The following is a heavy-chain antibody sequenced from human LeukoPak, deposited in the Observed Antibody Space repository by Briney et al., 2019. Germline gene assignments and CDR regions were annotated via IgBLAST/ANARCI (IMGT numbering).Heavy chain of an antibody. CDR1: GGSISSYY. CDR3: ARGGRYFDHSYFDY. V-gene: IGHV4-59*12. J-gene: IGHJ4*02. D-gene: IGHD3-9*01. CDR2: IYYSGST. Sequence: SETLSLTCTVSGGSISSYYWSWIRQPPGKGLEWIGYIYYSGSTYYNPSLKSRVTISVDRSKNQFSLKLSSVTAADTAVYYCARGGRYFDHSYFDYWGQGTLVTVSS.